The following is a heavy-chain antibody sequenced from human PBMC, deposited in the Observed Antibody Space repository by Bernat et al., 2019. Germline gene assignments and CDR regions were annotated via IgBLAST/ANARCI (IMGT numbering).Heavy chain of an antibody. J-gene: IGHJ4*02. V-gene: IGHV3-72*01. CDR3: ARGERHLGDLSLNY. CDR2: TRNKANSYAT. D-gene: IGHD3-16*02. Sequence: EVQLVESGGGLVQPGGSLRLSCAASGFTFSDYYMDWVRQAPGKGLEWVGRTRNKANSYATEFAASVKGRFTISRDDSKNSLYLQMNSLKTEDTAVYYCARGERHLGDLSLNYWGQGTLVTVSS. CDR1: GFTFSDYY.